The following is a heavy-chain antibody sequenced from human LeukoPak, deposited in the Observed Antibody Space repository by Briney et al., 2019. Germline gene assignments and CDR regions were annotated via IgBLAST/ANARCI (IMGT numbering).Heavy chain of an antibody. V-gene: IGHV7-4-1*02. CDR2: INTNTGNP. Sequence: ASVKVSCKASGYTFTSYAMNWVRQAPGQGLEWMGWINTNTGNPTYAQGFTGRFVFSLDTSVSTAYLQISSLKAEDTAVYYCARDGEVEMATNPFDYWGQGTLDTVSS. CDR1: GYTFTSYA. J-gene: IGHJ4*02. CDR3: ARDGEVEMATNPFDY. D-gene: IGHD5-24*01.